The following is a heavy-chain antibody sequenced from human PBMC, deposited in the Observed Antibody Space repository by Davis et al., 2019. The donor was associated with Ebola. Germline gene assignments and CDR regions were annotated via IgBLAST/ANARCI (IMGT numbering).Heavy chain of an antibody. J-gene: IGHJ6*04. CDR1: GFTFSSYW. CDR3: AREGRAFDV. V-gene: IGHV3-7*01. Sequence: GESLKISCAASGFTFSSYWMSWVRQAPGKGLEWVANIKQDGSEKYYVDSVKGRFTISRDNAKNSLYLQMNSLRDEDTAVYYCAREGRAFDVWGKGTTVTVSS. CDR2: IKQDGSEK. D-gene: IGHD1-26*01.